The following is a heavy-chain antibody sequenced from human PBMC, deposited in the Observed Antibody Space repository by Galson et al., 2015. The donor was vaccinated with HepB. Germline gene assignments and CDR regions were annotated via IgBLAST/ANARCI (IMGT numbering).Heavy chain of an antibody. Sequence: SVKVSCKASGYTLTNYDINWVRQATGQGPEWMGWMNPNSDNTGYAQEFQGRVTMTRNTSISTAYMELSSLRSEDTAVYYCARGQYERPLLSGSSWYHFDYWGQGTLVTVSS. CDR1: GYTLTNYD. CDR2: MNPNSDNT. D-gene: IGHD6-13*01. CDR3: ARGQYERPLLSGSSWYHFDY. V-gene: IGHV1-8*01. J-gene: IGHJ4*02.